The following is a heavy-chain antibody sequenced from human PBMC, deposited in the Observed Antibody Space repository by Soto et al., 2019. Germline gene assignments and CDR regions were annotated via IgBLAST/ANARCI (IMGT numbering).Heavy chain of an antibody. CDR1: GYTFTTHY. D-gene: IGHD3-10*01. CDR3: ARAGENYGSGTLSPPLRYYFNS. CDR2: INPSGGRT. J-gene: IGHJ4*02. Sequence: QVQLVQSGTEVKKPGASVNVSCKASGYTFTTHYMHWVRQAPGQGLEWMGIINPSGGRTTYALKFQGRVTMTSDTSTNTVYVELTSLRSEDTAIYFCARAGENYGSGTLSPPLRYYFNSWGQGTLVTVSS. V-gene: IGHV1-46*01.